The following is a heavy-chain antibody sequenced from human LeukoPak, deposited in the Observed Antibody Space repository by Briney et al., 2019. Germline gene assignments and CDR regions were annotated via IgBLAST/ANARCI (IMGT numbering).Heavy chain of an antibody. D-gene: IGHD5/OR15-5a*01. V-gene: IGHV4-34*01. Sequence: SETLSLTCAVYGGSFSGYYWSWIRQPPGKGLEWIGEINHSGSTNYNPSLKSRVTISVDTSKNQFSLKLSSVTAADTAVYYCARAGVSHEYYYYYMDVWGKGTTVTVSS. J-gene: IGHJ6*03. CDR1: GGSFSGYY. CDR2: INHSGST. CDR3: ARAGVSHEYYYYYMDV.